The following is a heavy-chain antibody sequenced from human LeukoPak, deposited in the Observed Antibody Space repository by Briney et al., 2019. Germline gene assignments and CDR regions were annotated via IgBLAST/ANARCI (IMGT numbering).Heavy chain of an antibody. J-gene: IGHJ6*02. CDR2: IWHDGSNK. V-gene: IGHV3-33*01. Sequence: GGSLRLSCAASGFTLSSYGMHWVRQAPGKGLEWVAVIWHDGSNKYYADSVKGRFTISRDNSKNTLYLQMNSLRAEDTAVYYCAREVLDYGDGSYYYYGMDVWGQGTTVTVSS. CDR3: AREVLDYGDGSYYYYGMDV. CDR1: GFTLSSYG. D-gene: IGHD4-17*01.